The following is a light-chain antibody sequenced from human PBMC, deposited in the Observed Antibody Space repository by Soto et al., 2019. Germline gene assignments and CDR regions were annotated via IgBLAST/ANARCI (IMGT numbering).Light chain of an antibody. Sequence: IVLTQSPGTLSLSPGERATLSCRASQSVSSSYLAWYQQKPGQAPRLLIYGASSRATGIPDRFSGSASGTDFTLTISRLEPEDFAVYYCQQYGSSSITFGQGTRLEIK. V-gene: IGKV3-20*01. CDR3: QQYGSSSIT. CDR1: QSVSSSY. CDR2: GAS. J-gene: IGKJ5*01.